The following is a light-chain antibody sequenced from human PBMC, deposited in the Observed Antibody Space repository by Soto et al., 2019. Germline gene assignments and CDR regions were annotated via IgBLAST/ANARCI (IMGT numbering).Light chain of an antibody. J-gene: IGKJ2*01. Sequence: DIQMTQSPSSLSASVGDRVTITCRASRSVSSYLNWYQQKPGKAPKLLIFAASSLQSGVPSRFSGSGSGTDFTLTISSLQPEDFATYYCQQSYRTPYTFGQGTKVDIK. CDR1: RSVSSY. CDR3: QQSYRTPYT. V-gene: IGKV1-39*01. CDR2: AAS.